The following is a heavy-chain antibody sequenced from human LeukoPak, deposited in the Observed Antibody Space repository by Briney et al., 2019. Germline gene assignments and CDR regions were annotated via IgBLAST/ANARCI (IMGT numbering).Heavy chain of an antibody. J-gene: IGHJ4*02. CDR3: ATVPPYSGYGR. CDR1: GYTFTDYY. D-gene: IGHD5-12*01. CDR2: VDPEDGET. V-gene: IGHV1-69-2*01. Sequence: ASEKVSCKVSGYTFTDYYMHWVQQAPGKGLEWMGLVDPEDGETIYAEKFQGRVTITADTSTDTAYMELSSLRSEDTAVYYCATVPPYSGYGRWGQGTLVTVSS.